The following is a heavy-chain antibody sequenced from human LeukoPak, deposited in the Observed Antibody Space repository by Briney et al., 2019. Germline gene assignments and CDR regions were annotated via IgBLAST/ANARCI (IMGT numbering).Heavy chain of an antibody. D-gene: IGHD3-16*02. J-gene: IGHJ4*02. V-gene: IGHV3-33*06. CDR3: AKDKADYVWGSYRLAPAAQPLDY. Sequence: PGGSLRLSCAASGFTLSSYGMHWVRQAPGKGLEWVAVIWYDGSNKYYADCVKGRFTISRDNSKITLYLQMNSLRAEDTAVYYCAKDKADYVWGSYRLAPAAQPLDYWGQGTLVTVSS. CDR1: GFTLSSYG. CDR2: IWYDGSNK.